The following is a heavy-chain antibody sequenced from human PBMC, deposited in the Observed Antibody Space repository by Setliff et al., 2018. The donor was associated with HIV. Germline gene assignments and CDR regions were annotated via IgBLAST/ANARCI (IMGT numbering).Heavy chain of an antibody. J-gene: IGHJ4*02. CDR3: ARGSSLHLAY. CDR1: GGSITSNSFY. CDR2: VYYSGST. Sequence: SQTLSLTCSVSGGSITSNSFYWGWIRQPPGKGLEWIGSVYYSGSTYYNPSLKSRLTISVDTSKNQFSLKLSSVTAADTAVYYCARGSSLHLAYWGQGTLVTVSS. V-gene: IGHV4-39*01. D-gene: IGHD6-6*01.